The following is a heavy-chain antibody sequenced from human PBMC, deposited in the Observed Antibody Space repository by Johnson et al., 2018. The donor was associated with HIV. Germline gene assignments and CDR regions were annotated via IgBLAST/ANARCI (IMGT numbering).Heavy chain of an antibody. CDR1: GFTFSSYW. CDR2: IKQDGSEK. Sequence: VQLVESGGGLVQPGGSLRLSCAASGFTFSSYWMSWVRQAPGKGLEWVANIKQDGSEKYYVDSVKGRFTISRDNSKNTLYLQMNRLSAEETAVYDCAKDSTDYGGSSGAFDIWGQGTMVTVSS. J-gene: IGHJ3*02. CDR3: AKDSTDYGGSSGAFDI. V-gene: IGHV3-7*03. D-gene: IGHD4/OR15-4a*01.